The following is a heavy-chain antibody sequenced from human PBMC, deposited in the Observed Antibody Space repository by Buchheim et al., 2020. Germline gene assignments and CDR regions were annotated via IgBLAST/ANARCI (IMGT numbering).Heavy chain of an antibody. D-gene: IGHD6-6*01. CDR3: AKDRLEYWISSGDLWDY. J-gene: IGHJ4*02. V-gene: IGHV3-23*01. CDR1: GFRFSNYG. Sequence: EVQLLESGGALVQPGGSLRLSCAGSGFRFSNYGMSWVRQVPGKGLEWVSAISGSGGSTFYADSVKGRFTISRDNSKNTLYLQMNSLRVEDTAVYYCAKDRLEYWISSGDLWDYWGQGTL. CDR2: ISGSGGST.